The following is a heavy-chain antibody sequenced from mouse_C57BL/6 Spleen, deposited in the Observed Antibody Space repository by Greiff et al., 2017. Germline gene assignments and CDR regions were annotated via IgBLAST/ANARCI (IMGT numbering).Heavy chain of an antibody. CDR2: ISSGGSYT. V-gene: IGHV5-6*01. CDR1: GFTFSSYG. J-gene: IGHJ2*01. Sequence: EVKLMESGGDLVKPGGSLKLSCAASGFTFSSYGMSWVRQTPDKRLEWVATISSGGSYTYYPDSVKGRFTISKDNAKNTLYLQMSSLKSEETAMYYCARLIKGDYFDYGGQGTTLTVSS. CDR3: ARLIKGDYFDY.